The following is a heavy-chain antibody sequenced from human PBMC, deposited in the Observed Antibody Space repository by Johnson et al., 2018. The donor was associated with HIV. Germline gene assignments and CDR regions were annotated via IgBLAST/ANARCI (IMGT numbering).Heavy chain of an antibody. CDR3: ARVVMITFGGVIALDAFDI. D-gene: IGHD3-16*02. CDR2: ISWHGGTL. J-gene: IGHJ3*02. V-gene: IGHV3-9*01. Sequence: VQLVESGGGLVQPGGSLRLSCAASGFSVSDNYVSWVRQAPGKGLEWVSGISWHGGTLGYADSVKGRFTISRDNAKNSLFLQMNSLRPEDTAVYYCARVVMITFGGVIALDAFDIWGQGTMVTVSS. CDR1: GFSVSDNY.